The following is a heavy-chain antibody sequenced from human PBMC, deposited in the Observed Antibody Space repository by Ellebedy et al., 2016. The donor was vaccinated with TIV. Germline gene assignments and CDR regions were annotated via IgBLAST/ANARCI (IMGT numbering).Heavy chain of an antibody. V-gene: IGHV1-18*01. Sequence: ASVKVSCKASGYIFTSYGISWVRQAPGQGLEWMGWINTYNGNTNYAQRLQGRVTMTTDTSTSTAYMDLRSLRSDDTAVYYCARGTTSGATYFDSWGQGILIIVSS. J-gene: IGHJ4*02. CDR1: GYIFTSYG. CDR3: ARGTTSGATYFDS. D-gene: IGHD3-16*01. CDR2: INTYNGNT.